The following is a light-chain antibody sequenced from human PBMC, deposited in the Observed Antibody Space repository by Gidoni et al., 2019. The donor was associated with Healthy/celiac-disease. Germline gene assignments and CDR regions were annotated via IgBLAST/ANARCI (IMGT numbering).Light chain of an antibody. CDR1: QSVSSSY. J-gene: IGKJ3*01. V-gene: IGKV3-20*01. Sequence: EIALTQSPGTLSLSPGERATLSCRASQSVSSSYLAWYQQKPGQAPRLLIYGASRRATGIPDRFSGSGSGTDFTLTISRLEPEDFAVYYCQQYGSSFTFGPGTKVDIK. CDR2: GAS. CDR3: QQYGSSFT.